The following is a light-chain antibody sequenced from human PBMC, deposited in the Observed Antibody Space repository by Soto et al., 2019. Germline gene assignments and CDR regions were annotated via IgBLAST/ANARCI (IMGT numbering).Light chain of an antibody. CDR3: CSYAGGRTFV. CDR2: EGN. V-gene: IGLV2-23*01. Sequence: QSALTQPASVSGSPGQSITISCTGTSSDVGSYNLVSWYQQYPGKAPKVIIYEGNKRPSGVSFRFSGSKSGNTASLTISGLQAADEADYYCCSYAGGRTFVFGPQTKLTVL. CDR1: SSDVGSYNL. J-gene: IGLJ1*01.